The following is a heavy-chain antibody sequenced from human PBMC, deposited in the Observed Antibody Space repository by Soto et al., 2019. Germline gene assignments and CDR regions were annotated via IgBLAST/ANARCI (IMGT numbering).Heavy chain of an antibody. V-gene: IGHV1-69*08. CDR1: GGTFSSYT. Sequence: QVQLVQSGAEVKKPGSSVKVSCKASGGTFSSYTISWVRQAPGQGLEWMGRIIPILGIANYAQKFQGRVKHTADKSTSTAYLELSSLRSEDRAVYYWARDNGSGSSCDYWGQGTLVTVSS. CDR2: IIPILGIA. J-gene: IGHJ4*02. CDR3: ARDNGSGSSCDY. D-gene: IGHD3-10*01.